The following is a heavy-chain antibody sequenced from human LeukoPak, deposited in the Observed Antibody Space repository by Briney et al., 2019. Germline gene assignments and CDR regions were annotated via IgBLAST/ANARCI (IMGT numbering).Heavy chain of an antibody. D-gene: IGHD6-19*01. CDR1: GVSISSYY. Sequence: SETLSLTCTVSGVSISSYYWSWIRQPPGKGLEWIGYIYYSGSTNYNPSLKSRVTISVDTSKNQFSLKLSSVTAADTAVYYCAIGGWYDFYFDYWGQGTLVTVSS. CDR3: AIGGWYDFYFDY. CDR2: IYYSGST. V-gene: IGHV4-59*01. J-gene: IGHJ4*02.